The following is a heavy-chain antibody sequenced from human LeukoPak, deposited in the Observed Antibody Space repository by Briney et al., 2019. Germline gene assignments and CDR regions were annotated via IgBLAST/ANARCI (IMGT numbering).Heavy chain of an antibody. J-gene: IGHJ4*02. CDR3: ARDNDYRTFLDY. V-gene: IGHV4-4*07. CDR2: IYTSGNT. Sequence: PSETLSLTCAVYGGPFSGYYWSWIRQPAGKGLEWIGRIYTSGNTNYNPSLKSRVTISVDKSKNQFSLRLTSVTAADTAVYYCARDNDYRTFLDYWGQGTLVTVSS. CDR1: GGPFSGYY. D-gene: IGHD4-11*01.